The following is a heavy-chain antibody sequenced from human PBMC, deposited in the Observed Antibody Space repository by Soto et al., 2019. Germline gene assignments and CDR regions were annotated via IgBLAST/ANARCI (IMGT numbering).Heavy chain of an antibody. CDR1: GFTFSNYA. V-gene: IGHV3-23*01. D-gene: IGHD6-19*01. CDR3: AKDRPYSSGCHTF. J-gene: IGHJ4*02. CDR2: ISANGGYT. Sequence: EVQLFESGGGLLPPGGSLRLSCAASGFTFSNYAMSWVRQAPGQGLEWVSGISANGGYTYYADSVKGRFTVSRDNSKSTLYLHVNSLRGDDTAVYYCAKDRPYSSGCHTFWGQGTLVTVSS.